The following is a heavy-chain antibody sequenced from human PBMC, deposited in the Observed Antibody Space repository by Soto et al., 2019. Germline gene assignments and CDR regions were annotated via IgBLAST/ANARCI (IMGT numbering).Heavy chain of an antibody. CDR1: GGSISSYF. V-gene: IGHV4-59*01. CDR2: INYSGGS. J-gene: IGHJ6*02. Sequence: SETLSLTCTVSGGSISSYFWSWIRQPPGKGLEWIGYINYSGGSSYNPSLKSRLTISLDTSKNQFSLKLSSVTAADTAVYYCAILRGMDVWGQGTTVTVSS. CDR3: AILRGMDV. D-gene: IGHD2-15*01.